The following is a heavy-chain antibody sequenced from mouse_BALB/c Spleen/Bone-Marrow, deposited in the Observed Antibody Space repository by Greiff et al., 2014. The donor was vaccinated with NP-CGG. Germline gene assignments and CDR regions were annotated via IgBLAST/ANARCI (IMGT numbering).Heavy chain of an antibody. V-gene: IGHV5-17*02. Sequence: EVHLVESGGDLVQPGGSRKLSCAASGFTFSSFGMHWVRQAPEKGLEWVAYISSGSSTIYYADTVKGRFTISRDNPKNTLFLQMTSLRSEDTSMYYCAGKDHGGVYSFDYWGQGPTLAGSS. CDR1: GFTFSSFG. J-gene: IGHJ2*01. CDR2: ISSGSSTI. CDR3: AGKDHGGVYSFDY.